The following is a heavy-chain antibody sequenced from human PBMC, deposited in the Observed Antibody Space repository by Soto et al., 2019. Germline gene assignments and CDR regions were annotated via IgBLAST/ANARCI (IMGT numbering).Heavy chain of an antibody. CDR2: ISAYNGNT. CDR3: ARQPVGYCSGGSCYDNWFDP. Sequence: GASVKVSCKASGYTFTSYGISWVRQAPGQGLEWMGWISAYNGNTNYAQKLQGRVTMTTDTSTSTAYMELRSLRSDDTAVYYCARQPVGYCSGGSCYDNWFDPWGQGTLVTAPQ. V-gene: IGHV1-18*01. D-gene: IGHD2-15*01. J-gene: IGHJ5*02. CDR1: GYTFTSYG.